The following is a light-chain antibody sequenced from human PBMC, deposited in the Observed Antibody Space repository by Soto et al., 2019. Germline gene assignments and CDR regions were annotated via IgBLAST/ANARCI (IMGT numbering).Light chain of an antibody. CDR2: DVS. CDR3: TSYTAGSTLRVL. CDR1: SSDVGGYNY. Sequence: QSALTQPASVSVSPGQSITISCTGTSSDVGGYNYVSWYQQHPGKAPKLMIYDVSTRPSGVSNRFSGSKSGNTASLTISGLQAEDEADYYCTSYTAGSTLRVLFGGGTKLTVL. V-gene: IGLV2-14*01. J-gene: IGLJ2*01.